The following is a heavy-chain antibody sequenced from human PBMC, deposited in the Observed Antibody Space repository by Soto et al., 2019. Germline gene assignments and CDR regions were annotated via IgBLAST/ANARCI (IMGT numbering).Heavy chain of an antibody. V-gene: IGHV3-21*01. CDR3: ARDFRYYDFWSGYPDY. CDR1: GFTFSSYS. Sequence: GGSLRLSCAASGFTFSSYSMNWVRQAPGKGLEWVSSISSSSSYIYYADSVKGRFTISRDNAKNSLYLQMNSLRAEDTAVYYCARDFRYYDFWSGYPDYWGQGTLVTVSS. CDR2: ISSSSSYI. J-gene: IGHJ4*02. D-gene: IGHD3-3*01.